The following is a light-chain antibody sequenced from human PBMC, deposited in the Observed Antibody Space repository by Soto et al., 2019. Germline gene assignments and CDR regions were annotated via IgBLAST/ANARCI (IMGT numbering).Light chain of an antibody. Sequence: EIVLTQSPVTLPLSRGESATLYXRARQSVMSYLSWYPVKPGQXTRLIXXDAXSRASGVPARFSGSGSGTDFTLTISSLEPEDFALYYCQQRNSWPTITFGQGTRLEIK. J-gene: IGKJ5*01. CDR2: DAX. CDR1: QSVMSY. V-gene: IGKV3-11*01. CDR3: QQRNSWPTIT.